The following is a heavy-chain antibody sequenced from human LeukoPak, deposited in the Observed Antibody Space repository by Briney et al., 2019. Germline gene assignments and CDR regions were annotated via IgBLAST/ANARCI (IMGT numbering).Heavy chain of an antibody. V-gene: IGHV1-18*01. CDR1: GYTFTSYG. CDR2: ISAYNGNT. Sequence: ASVKVSCKASGYTFTSYGISWVRQAPGQGLEWMGWISAYNGNTNYAQKLQGRVTMTTDTSTSTAYMELRSLRSDDTAVYYCARALSAGYCSNTSCYTHLNWFDPWGQGTLVTVSS. J-gene: IGHJ5*02. CDR3: ARALSAGYCSNTSCYTHLNWFDP. D-gene: IGHD2-2*02.